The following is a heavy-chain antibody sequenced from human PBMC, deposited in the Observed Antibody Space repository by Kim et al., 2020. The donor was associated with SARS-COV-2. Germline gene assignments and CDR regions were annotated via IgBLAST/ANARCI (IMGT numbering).Heavy chain of an antibody. CDR2: ISGSGGST. Sequence: GGSLRLSCAASGFTFSSYAMSWVRQAPGKGLEWVSAISGSGGSTYYADSVKGRFTISRDNSKNTLYLQMNSLRAEDTAVYYCANGAESSTSCYFCRGIWGPRSTGMDVWGQGTTVTVSS. CDR1: GFTFSSYA. J-gene: IGHJ6*02. V-gene: IGHV3-23*01. CDR3: ANGAESSTSCYFCRGIWGPRSTGMDV. D-gene: IGHD2-2*01.